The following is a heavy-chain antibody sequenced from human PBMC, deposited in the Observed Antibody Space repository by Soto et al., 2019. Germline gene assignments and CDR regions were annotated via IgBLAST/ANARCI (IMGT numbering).Heavy chain of an antibody. J-gene: IGHJ4*02. V-gene: IGHV1-46*03. CDR2: INPIGST. CDR3: TRVYCSGGSCYSIDS. CDR1: GYTFTSYY. Sequence: QVQLVQSGAEVKKPGASVKVSCKASGYTFTSYYMHWVRQAPGQGLEWMGIINPIGSTNYAQKFQGGVTMTRDTSTSTVYMELISLRSEDTAVYYCTRVYCSGGSCYSIDSWGQGTLVTVSS. D-gene: IGHD2-15*01.